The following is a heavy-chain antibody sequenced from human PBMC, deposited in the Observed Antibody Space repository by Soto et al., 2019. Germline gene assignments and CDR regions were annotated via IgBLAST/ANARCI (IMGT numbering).Heavy chain of an antibody. V-gene: IGHV3-33*01. CDR1: GVTFSSYG. J-gene: IGHJ6*02. CDR3: ARVHLAEGAVPYYYSCMDV. Sequence: QVQLVESGGGVVQPGRSLRLSCAASGVTFSSYGMHWFRQAPGKGLEWVAVIWYDGSNNYYADSVKDRFTISRDNSNNTMYLQLNILRAEDTAVYYCARVHLAEGAVPYYYSCMDVWGQGTKVTVSS. CDR2: IWYDGSNN.